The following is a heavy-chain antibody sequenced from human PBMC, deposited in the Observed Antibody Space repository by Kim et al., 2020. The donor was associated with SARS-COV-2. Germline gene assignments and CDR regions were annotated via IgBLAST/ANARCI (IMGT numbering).Heavy chain of an antibody. CDR3: ARKYDDSSGYIGGPFDY. V-gene: IGHV1-69*13. D-gene: IGHD3-22*01. J-gene: IGHJ4*02. Sequence: SVKVSCKASGGTFSSYAISWVRQAPGQGLEWMGGIIPIFGTANYAQKFQGRVTITADESTSTAYMELSSLRSEDTAVYYCARKYDDSSGYIGGPFDYWGQGTLVTVSS. CDR1: GGTFSSYA. CDR2: IIPIFGTA.